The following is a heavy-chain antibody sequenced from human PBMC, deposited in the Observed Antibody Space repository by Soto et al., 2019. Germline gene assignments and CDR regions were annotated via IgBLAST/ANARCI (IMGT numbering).Heavy chain of an antibody. CDR1: GGSISSGGYY. D-gene: IGHD3-10*01. CDR2: IYYSGST. V-gene: IGHV4-31*03. CDR3: ARGTTMVRGPDY. Sequence: PSETLSLTCTVSGGSISSGGYYWSWIRRHPGKGLEWIGYIYYSGSTYYNPSLKSRVTISVDTSKNQFSLKLSSVTAADTAVYYCARGTTMVRGPDYWGQGTLVTVSS. J-gene: IGHJ4*02.